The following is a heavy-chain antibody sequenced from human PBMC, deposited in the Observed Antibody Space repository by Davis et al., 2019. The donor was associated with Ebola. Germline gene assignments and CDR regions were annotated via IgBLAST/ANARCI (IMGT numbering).Heavy chain of an antibody. D-gene: IGHD3-10*01. Sequence: GESLKISCAASGFTFSGYCMSWVRQAPGKGLEWVANINQDGGEEYYLDSVKGRFTVSRDNAKNSLYLQMNSLRGEDTAVYYCARVRGFGELLAPFDPWGQGALVTVSS. V-gene: IGHV3-7*04. CDR3: ARVRGFGELLAPFDP. CDR1: GFTFSGYC. CDR2: INQDGGEE. J-gene: IGHJ5*02.